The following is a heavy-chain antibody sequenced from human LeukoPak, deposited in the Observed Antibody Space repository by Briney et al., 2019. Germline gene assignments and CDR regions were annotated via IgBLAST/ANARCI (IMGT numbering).Heavy chain of an antibody. CDR1: GGTFSSYA. D-gene: IGHD2-2*01. CDR2: IIPIFGTA. CDR3: ARGSEYCSSTSCYGVRDWFDL. Sequence: GASVKVSCKASGGTFSSYAISWVRQAPGQGLEWMGGIIPIFGTANYAQKFQGRVTITTDEYTSTAYMELSSLRSEDTAVYYCARGSEYCSSTSCYGVRDWFDLWGKGTLVTVSS. V-gene: IGHV1-69*05. J-gene: IGHJ5*02.